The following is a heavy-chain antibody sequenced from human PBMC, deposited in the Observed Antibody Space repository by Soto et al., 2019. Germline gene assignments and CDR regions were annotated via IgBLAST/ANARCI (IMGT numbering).Heavy chain of an antibody. CDR2: ISYDGSIE. J-gene: IGHJ4*02. D-gene: IGHD3-10*01. CDR1: GFTFTSFS. Sequence: QVQLVESGGGVVQPGRSLKLCCAASGFTFTSFSMQWFRQAPGKGLEWVAVISYDGSIEYYAESVKGRFTISRDNSKNTLYLQMYSLRTEDTAVYFCAREWSTSGHLDYWGQGTLVTVSS. V-gene: IGHV3-30-3*01. CDR3: AREWSTSGHLDY.